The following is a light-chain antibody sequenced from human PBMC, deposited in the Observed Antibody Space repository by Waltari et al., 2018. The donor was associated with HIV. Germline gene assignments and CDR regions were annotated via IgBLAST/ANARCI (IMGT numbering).Light chain of an antibody. CDR1: QSLIDTDVNTY. CDR3: MQSTHWPGT. CDR2: KIS. Sequence: EAVLTQSPVSLSVALGRPASISCISSQSLIDTDVNTYLNWFHQRPGQSPRRLIYKISNRDSGVPDRFSGSGSVTEFTLHISRVEAEDVGIFYCMQSTHWPGTFGQGTKVEIQ. J-gene: IGKJ1*01. V-gene: IGKV2-30*01.